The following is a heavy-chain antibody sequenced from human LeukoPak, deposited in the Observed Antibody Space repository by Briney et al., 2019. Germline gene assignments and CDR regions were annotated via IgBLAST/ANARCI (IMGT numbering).Heavy chain of an antibody. CDR2: IYYSGST. J-gene: IGHJ3*02. CDR1: GGSISSSSYY. D-gene: IGHD1-1*01. V-gene: IGHV4-39*07. CDR3: ARGMGDTGALDAFDI. Sequence: SETLSLTCTVSGGSISSSSYYWGWIRQPPGKGLEWIGSIYYSGSTYYNPSLKSRVTISVDTSKNQFSLKLSSVTAADTAVYYCARGMGDTGALDAFDIWGQGTMVTVSS.